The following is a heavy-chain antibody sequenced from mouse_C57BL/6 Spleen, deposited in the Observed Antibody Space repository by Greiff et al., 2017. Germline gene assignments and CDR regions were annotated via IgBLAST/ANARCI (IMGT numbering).Heavy chain of an antibody. Sequence: VQLQQSGAELVRPGASVKLSCTASGFNIKDYYMHWVKQRPEQGLEWIGRIDPEDGDTEYAPKFQGKATMTADTSSNTAYLQLSSLTSEDTAVYYCTTCRLLYYYGSSRYFDVWGTGTTVTVSS. J-gene: IGHJ1*03. CDR1: GFNIKDYY. V-gene: IGHV14-1*01. CDR2: IDPEDGDT. CDR3: TTCRLLYYYGSSRYFDV. D-gene: IGHD1-1*01.